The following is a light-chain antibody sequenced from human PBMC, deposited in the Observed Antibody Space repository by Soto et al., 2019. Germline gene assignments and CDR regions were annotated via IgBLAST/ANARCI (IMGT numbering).Light chain of an antibody. J-gene: IGKJ4*01. CDR3: QQYNSRPLT. CDR1: QSVSSN. Sequence: EIVMTQSPATLSVSPGVRATLSCRASQSVSSNLAWYQQKPGQAPRLLIFGASTRATGIPARFSGSESGTEFTLTISSLQSEDFAVYYCQQYNSRPLTFGGGTKVEIK. V-gene: IGKV3-15*01. CDR2: GAS.